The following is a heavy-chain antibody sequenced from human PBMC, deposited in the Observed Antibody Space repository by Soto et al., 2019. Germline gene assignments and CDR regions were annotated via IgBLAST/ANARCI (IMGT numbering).Heavy chain of an antibody. Sequence: PVGSLRLSCADSGFILRNYWMSWVRQAPGMGLQWVASIKEDGSEKYYVDPVKGRFTISRENAKNSLHLQMNSLRAEDTAVYYCARYRSLDPWGQGILVTVSS. CDR1: GFILRNYW. V-gene: IGHV3-7*03. CDR2: IKEDGSEK. D-gene: IGHD3-16*02. J-gene: IGHJ5*02. CDR3: ARYRSLDP.